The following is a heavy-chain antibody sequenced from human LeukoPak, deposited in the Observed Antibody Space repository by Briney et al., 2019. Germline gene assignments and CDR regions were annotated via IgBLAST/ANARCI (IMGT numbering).Heavy chain of an antibody. D-gene: IGHD3-3*01. Sequence: PGGSLRLSCAASGFTFSSYGMHWVRQAPGKGLEWVAVISYDGSNKYYADSVKGRFTISRDNSKNTLYLQMNSLRAEDTAVYYCAKDERSYYDFWSGYYNADAFDIWGQGTMVTVSS. CDR2: ISYDGSNK. V-gene: IGHV3-30*18. J-gene: IGHJ3*02. CDR1: GFTFSSYG. CDR3: AKDERSYYDFWSGYYNADAFDI.